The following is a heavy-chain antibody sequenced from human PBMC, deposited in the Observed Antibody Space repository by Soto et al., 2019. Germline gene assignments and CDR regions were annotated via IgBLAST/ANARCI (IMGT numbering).Heavy chain of an antibody. CDR3: ASPGGSYYGGVVF. CDR2: ISGSGGST. J-gene: IGHJ6*02. Sequence: GGSPRISCAAPGFTFCSYAMSWVRQAPGTGLEWVSAISGSGGSTYYADSVKGRFTISRDNSKNTLDLQMNSLRSEDTAVYYCASPGGSYYGGVVFWGRG. V-gene: IGHV3-23*01. D-gene: IGHD1-26*01. CDR1: GFTFCSYA.